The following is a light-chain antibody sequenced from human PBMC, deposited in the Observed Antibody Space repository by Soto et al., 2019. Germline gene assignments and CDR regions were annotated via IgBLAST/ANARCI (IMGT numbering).Light chain of an antibody. Sequence: QSVLTQPPSVSGAPGQRVTISCTGSSSRIGAGFDVHWYQQLPGAAPKLLIYGNSNRPSGVPDRFAGSKSGTSASLAITGLQAEDEADYYCQSYDSSLSANVFGTGTNLTVL. V-gene: IGLV1-40*01. CDR3: QSYDSSLSANV. CDR1: SSRIGAGFD. J-gene: IGLJ1*01. CDR2: GNS.